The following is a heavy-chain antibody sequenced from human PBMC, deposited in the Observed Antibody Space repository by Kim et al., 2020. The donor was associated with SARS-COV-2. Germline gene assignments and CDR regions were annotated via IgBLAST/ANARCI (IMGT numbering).Heavy chain of an antibody. CDR1: GGSISSSSYY. J-gene: IGHJ6*02. CDR2: IYYSGST. CDR3: ASTVAGLSYYYYGMDV. D-gene: IGHD6-19*01. Sequence: SETLSLTCTVSGGSISSSSYYWGWIRQPPGKGLEWIGSIYYSGSTYYNPSLKSRVTISVDTSKNQFSLKLSSVTAADTAVYYCASTVAGLSYYYYGMDVWGQGTTVTVSS. V-gene: IGHV4-39*01.